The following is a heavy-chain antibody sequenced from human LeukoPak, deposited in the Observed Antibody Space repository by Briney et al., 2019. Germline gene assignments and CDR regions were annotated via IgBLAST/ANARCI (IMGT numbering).Heavy chain of an antibody. J-gene: IGHJ4*02. V-gene: IGHV3-30-3*01. CDR3: ARGFVLGAAKNYFDY. D-gene: IGHD2-21*02. CDR1: GFTFTNYA. Sequence: PGGSLRLSCAASGFTFTNYALHWVRQAPGKGLEWVAVISYDGTNKYYADSVKGRFTISRDNSKNTLSLQMNSLRAEDTALYYCARGFVLGAAKNYFDYWGQGALVTVFS. CDR2: ISYDGTNK.